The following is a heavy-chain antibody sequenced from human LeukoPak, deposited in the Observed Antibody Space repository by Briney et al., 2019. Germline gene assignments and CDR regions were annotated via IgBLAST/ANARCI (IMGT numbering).Heavy chain of an antibody. CDR3: AKDGVLGLYSSSWYMSEYFQH. CDR2: IRYDGSNK. V-gene: IGHV3-30*02. Sequence: GGSLRLSCAASGFTVKDNFMSWVRQAPGKGLEWVAFIRYDGSNKYYADSVKGRFTISRDNSKNTLYLQMNSLRAEDTAVYYCAKDGVLGLYSSSWYMSEYFQHWGQGTLVTVSS. D-gene: IGHD6-13*01. J-gene: IGHJ1*01. CDR1: GFTVKDNF.